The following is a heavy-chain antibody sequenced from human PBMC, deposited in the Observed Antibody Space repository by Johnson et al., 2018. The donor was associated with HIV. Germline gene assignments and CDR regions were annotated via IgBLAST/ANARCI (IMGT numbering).Heavy chain of an antibody. D-gene: IGHD6-19*01. CDR2: ISWNSGSI. J-gene: IGHJ3*02. CDR3: AKDERAGQWLVLAFDI. CDR1: GFTFDDYA. V-gene: IGHV3-9*01. Sequence: QLVESGGGVVQPGRSLRLSCAASGFTFDDYAMHWVRQAPGKGLEWVSGISWNSGSIGYADSVKGRFTISRDNSKNTLYLQMNGLSAGDTAVYYCAKDERAGQWLVLAFDIWGQVTMVTVSS.